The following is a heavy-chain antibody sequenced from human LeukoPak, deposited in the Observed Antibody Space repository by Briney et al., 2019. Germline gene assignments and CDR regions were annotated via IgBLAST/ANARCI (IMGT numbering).Heavy chain of an antibody. D-gene: IGHD3-22*01. J-gene: IGHJ3*02. CDR2: MNPNSGNT. V-gene: IGHV1-8*01. CDR3: ARGPVDYYDSRGYAFDI. CDR1: GYTFTSYD. Sequence: ASVKVSCKASGYTFTSYDINWVRQATGQGLEWMGWMNPNSGNTGYAQKFQGRVTMTRNTSISTAYMELSSLRSEDTAVYYCARGPVDYYDSRGYAFDIWGQGTKVTVSS.